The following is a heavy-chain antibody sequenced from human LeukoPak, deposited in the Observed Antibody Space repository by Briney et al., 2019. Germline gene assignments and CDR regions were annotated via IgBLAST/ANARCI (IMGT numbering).Heavy chain of an antibody. CDR3: ASLDYGDSDY. Sequence: SETLSLTCAVSGGSISSGGYSWSWIRQPPGKGLEWIGYIYYSGSTYYNPSLKSRVTISVDTSKNQFSLKLSSVTAADTAVYYCASLDYGDSDYWGQGTLVTVSS. D-gene: IGHD4-17*01. V-gene: IGHV4-30-2*03. CDR1: GGSISSGGYS. CDR2: IYYSGST. J-gene: IGHJ4*02.